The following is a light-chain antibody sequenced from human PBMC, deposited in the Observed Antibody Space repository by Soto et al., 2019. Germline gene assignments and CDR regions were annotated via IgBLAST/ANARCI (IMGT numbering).Light chain of an antibody. CDR3: AAWDDSLSGVL. Sequence: QSVLTQPPSASGTPGQRVTISCSGSTSSIGSNTVNWYQQLPGTAPKLLISSNNQRPSGVPDRFSGSKSGTSVSLAISGLQSEDEADYYCAAWDDSLSGVLFGGGTKVTVL. CDR2: SNN. J-gene: IGLJ2*01. V-gene: IGLV1-44*01. CDR1: TSSIGSNT.